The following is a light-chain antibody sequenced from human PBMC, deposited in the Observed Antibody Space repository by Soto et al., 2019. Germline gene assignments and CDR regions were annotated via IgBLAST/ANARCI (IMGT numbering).Light chain of an antibody. CDR2: GAS. CDR1: QSVSNN. CDR3: QQYNIWPPWT. V-gene: IGKV3-15*01. J-gene: IGKJ5*01. Sequence: EIVTTRSPATLSVSPAERGTLXSRASQSVSNNLAWYQQRPGQAPRLLIYGASTRATGVPARFSGSGSGTDFTLTISSLQSEDFAVYYCQQYNIWPPWTFGQGTRLEI.